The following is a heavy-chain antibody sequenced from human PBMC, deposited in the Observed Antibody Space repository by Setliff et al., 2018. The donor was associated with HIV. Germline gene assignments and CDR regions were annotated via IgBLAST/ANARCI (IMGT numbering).Heavy chain of an antibody. V-gene: IGHV1-3*01. CDR2: SNAGTGDI. Sequence: ASVKVSCKGSGYAFVTYAMHWVRQAPGKRLEWMGWSNAGTGDIEYSQKFQGRVTITRDRSANTVYMALIRLTSADTAVYYCARGPYVRTGESAFDIWGQGTTVTVSS. CDR1: GYAFVTYA. D-gene: IGHD3-10*02. J-gene: IGHJ3*02. CDR3: ARGPYVRTGESAFDI.